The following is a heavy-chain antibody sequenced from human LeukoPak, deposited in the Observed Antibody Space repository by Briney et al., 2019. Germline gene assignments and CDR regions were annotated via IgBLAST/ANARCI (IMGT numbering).Heavy chain of an antibody. Sequence: SETLSLTCTVSGGSISSYYWSWIRQPPGKGLECIGYIYYSGSTNYNPSLKSRVTISVDTSKNQFSLKLSSVTAADTAVYYCARRTYFYDSSGYYFDYWGQGPLVTVSS. V-gene: IGHV4-59*01. CDR3: ARRTYFYDSSGYYFDY. CDR2: IYYSGST. D-gene: IGHD3-22*01. CDR1: GGSISSYY. J-gene: IGHJ4*02.